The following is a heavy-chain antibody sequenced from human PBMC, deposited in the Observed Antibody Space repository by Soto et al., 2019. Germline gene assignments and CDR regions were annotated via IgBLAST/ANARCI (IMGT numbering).Heavy chain of an antibody. Sequence: SETLSLTCTVSGGSISSSSYYWGWIRQPPGKGLEWIGSIYYSGSTYYNPSLKSRVTISVDTSKSQFSLKLSSVTAADTAVYYCARMATVTSPHYYGMDVWGQGTTVTVSS. V-gene: IGHV4-39*01. CDR3: ARMATVTSPHYYGMDV. D-gene: IGHD4-17*01. CDR2: IYYSGST. J-gene: IGHJ6*02. CDR1: GGSISSSSYY.